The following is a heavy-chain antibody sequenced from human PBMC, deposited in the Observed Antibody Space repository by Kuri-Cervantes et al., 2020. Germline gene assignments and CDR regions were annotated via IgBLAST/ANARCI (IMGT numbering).Heavy chain of an antibody. Sequence: SETLSLTCAVSGGSISSSNWWSWIRQHPGKGLEWIGYIYYSGSTNYNPSLKSRVTISVDTSKNQFSLKLSSVTAADTAVYYCARGGAVAVYYWYFDLWGRGTLVTVSS. V-gene: IGHV4-4*02. CDR3: ARGGAVAVYYWYFDL. D-gene: IGHD6-19*01. CDR2: IYYSGST. J-gene: IGHJ2*01. CDR1: GGSISSSNW.